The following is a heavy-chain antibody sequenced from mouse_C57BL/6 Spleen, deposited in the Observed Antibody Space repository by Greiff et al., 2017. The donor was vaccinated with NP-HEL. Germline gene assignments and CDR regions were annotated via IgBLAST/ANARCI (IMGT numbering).Heavy chain of an antibody. Sequence: VQLQQSGPELVKPGASVKIPCKASGYTFTDYNMDWVKQSHGKSLEWIGDINPNNGGTIYNQKFKGKATLTVDKSSSTAYMELRSLTSEDTAVYYCARFSSFPWYFDVWGTGTTVTVSS. CDR2: INPNNGGT. D-gene: IGHD1-1*01. CDR1: GYTFTDYN. CDR3: ARFSSFPWYFDV. V-gene: IGHV1-18*01. J-gene: IGHJ1*03.